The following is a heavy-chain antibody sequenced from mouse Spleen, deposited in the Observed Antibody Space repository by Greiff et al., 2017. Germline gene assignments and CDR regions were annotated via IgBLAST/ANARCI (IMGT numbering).Heavy chain of an antibody. CDR1: GFTFSSYA. D-gene: IGHD2-10*02. Sequence: EVMLVESGGGLVKPGGSLKLSCAASGFTFSSYAMSWVRQTPEKRLEWVATISSGGSYTYYPDSVKGRFTISRDNAKNTLYLQMSSLRSEDTAMYYCARSYGNYGYFDVWGAGTTVTVSS. CDR2: ISSGGSYT. V-gene: IGHV5-9-1*01. J-gene: IGHJ1*01. CDR3: ARSYGNYGYFDV.